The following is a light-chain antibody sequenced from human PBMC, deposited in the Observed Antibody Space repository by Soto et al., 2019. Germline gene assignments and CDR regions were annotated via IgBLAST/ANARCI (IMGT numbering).Light chain of an antibody. J-gene: IGKJ4*01. CDR2: LGS. V-gene: IGKV2-28*01. Sequence: DIVMTQSPLSLPVTPGEPASISCRSSQSLLHSNGYNSLDWYLQKPGQSPQLLIYLGSNRASGVPDRFSGSGSGTEFTLKISRGEAEEVGGYYCMQALQTPLTFGGGTKVELK. CDR1: QSLLHSNGYNS. CDR3: MQALQTPLT.